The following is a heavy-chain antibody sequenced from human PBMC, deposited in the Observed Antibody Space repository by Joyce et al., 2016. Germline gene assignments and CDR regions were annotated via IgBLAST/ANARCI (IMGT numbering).Heavy chain of an antibody. D-gene: IGHD4-23*01. CDR1: GVTFNDYY. CDR3: ASSPGGKYYFYAMDV. CDR2: SRNRAKSYST. Sequence: EVQLVESGGGLVQPGGSLRRSCEASGVTFNDYYRDWVRQASVKGLEWVGRSRNRAKSYSTQSAASEKCRFTISRDASKNSLYLKMNSLKIEDTAVYYCASSPGGKYYFYAMDVWGQGTTVIVSS. J-gene: IGHJ6*02. V-gene: IGHV3-72*01.